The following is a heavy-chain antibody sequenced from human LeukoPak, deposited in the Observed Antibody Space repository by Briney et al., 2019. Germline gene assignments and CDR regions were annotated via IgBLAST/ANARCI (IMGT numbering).Heavy chain of an antibody. CDR1: GYTFTSYD. CDR2: INPNSGGA. CDR3: ARVQLSSWYPFFDY. D-gene: IGHD6-13*01. J-gene: IGHJ4*02. Sequence: ASVKVSCKASGYTFTSYDINWVRQATGQGLEWMGWINPNSGGANYAQKFQGRVTMTRDTSISTAYMELSRLRSDDTAVYYCARVQLSSWYPFFDYWGQGTLVTVSS. V-gene: IGHV1-2*02.